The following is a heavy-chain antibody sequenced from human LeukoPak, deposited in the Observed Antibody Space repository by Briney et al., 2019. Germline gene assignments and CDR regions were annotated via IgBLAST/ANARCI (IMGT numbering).Heavy chain of an antibody. CDR1: GFTFSSYG. V-gene: IGHV3-30*02. Sequence: GGSLRLSCAASGFTFSSYGMHWVRQAPGKGLEWVAFIRYDGSNKYYADSVKGRFTISRDNSKNTLYLQMNSLGAEDTAVYYCAKGPVVTQDYFDYWGQGTLVTVSS. CDR2: IRYDGSNK. J-gene: IGHJ4*02. CDR3: AKGPVVTQDYFDY. D-gene: IGHD4-23*01.